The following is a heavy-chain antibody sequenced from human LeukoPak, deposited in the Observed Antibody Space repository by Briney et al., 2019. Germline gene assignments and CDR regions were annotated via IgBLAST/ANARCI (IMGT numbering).Heavy chain of an antibody. D-gene: IGHD6-13*01. CDR3: AREGGSSWTYYYYYYGMDV. J-gene: IGHJ6*02. CDR1: GFTFSSYW. Sequence: GGSLRLSCAASGFTFSSYWMSWVRQAPGKGLEWVANIKQDGSEKYYGDSVKRRFTISRDNAKNSLYLQMNSLRAEDTAVYYCAREGGSSWTYYYYYYGMDVWGQGTTVTVSS. CDR2: IKQDGSEK. V-gene: IGHV3-7*01.